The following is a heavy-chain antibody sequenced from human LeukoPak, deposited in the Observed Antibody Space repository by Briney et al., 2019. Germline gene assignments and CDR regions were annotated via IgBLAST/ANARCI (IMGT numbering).Heavy chain of an antibody. CDR3: ARRRIPFYDSSGYYPRGAFDI. D-gene: IGHD3-22*01. Sequence: GASVKVSCKAPGYTFTSYDINWVRQATGQGLEWMGWMNPNSGNTGYAQKFQGRVTMTRNTSISTAYMELSSLRSEDTAVYYCARRRIPFYDSSGYYPRGAFDIWGQGTMVTVSS. J-gene: IGHJ3*02. CDR1: GYTFTSYD. CDR2: MNPNSGNT. V-gene: IGHV1-8*01.